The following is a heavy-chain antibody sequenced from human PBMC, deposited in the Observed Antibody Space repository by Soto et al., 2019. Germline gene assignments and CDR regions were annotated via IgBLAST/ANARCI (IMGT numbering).Heavy chain of an antibody. Sequence: QVQLVQSGDEVRKPGSSVKVSCKASGYIFVNYGIACVRQDPGQGLEWMGWISPYSGNKHYASKVQGRLTMTTDTSTSTAYMDLGSLTSDDTAVYYCAMVDNYVTPTPQDVWGQGTTVTVSS. J-gene: IGHJ6*02. CDR1: GYIFVNYG. V-gene: IGHV1-18*01. CDR3: AMVDNYVTPTPQDV. CDR2: ISPYSGNK. D-gene: IGHD3-16*01.